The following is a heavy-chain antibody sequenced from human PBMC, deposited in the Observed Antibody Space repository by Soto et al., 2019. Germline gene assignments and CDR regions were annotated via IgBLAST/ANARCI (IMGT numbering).Heavy chain of an antibody. D-gene: IGHD4-17*01. CDR1: GFTFSSYW. CDR2: IKQDGSEK. V-gene: IGHV3-7*01. Sequence: GGSLRLSCAASGFTFSSYWMSWVRQAPGKGLEWVANIKQDGSEKYYVDSVKGRFTISRDNAKNSLYLQMNSLRAEDTAVYYCARDSGHYTYYYYYYYMDVWGKGTTVTVSS. J-gene: IGHJ6*03. CDR3: ARDSGHYTYYYYYYYMDV.